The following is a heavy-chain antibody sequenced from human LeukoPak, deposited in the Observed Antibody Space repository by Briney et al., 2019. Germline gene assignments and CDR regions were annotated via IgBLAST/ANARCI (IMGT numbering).Heavy chain of an antibody. V-gene: IGHV1-8*01. J-gene: IGHJ5*02. Sequence: ASVKVSCKASGYTFTSYDINWVRQATGQGLEWMGWMNPNSGNTGYAQKFQGRVTMTRNTSMSTAYMELSSLRSEDTAVYYCARVWFRYYDSSGYLQFDPWGQGTLVTVSS. CDR2: MNPNSGNT. CDR3: ARVWFRYYDSSGYLQFDP. D-gene: IGHD3-22*01. CDR1: GYTFTSYD.